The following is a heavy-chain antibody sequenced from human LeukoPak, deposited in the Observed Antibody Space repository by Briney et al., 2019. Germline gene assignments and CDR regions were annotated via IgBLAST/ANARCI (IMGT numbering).Heavy chain of an antibody. CDR3: AKDWGYSSSQGYYFDY. Sequence: GGSLRLSCAASGFSVSSKYMSWVRQAPGKGLEWVSVIYTGGNEYYADSVKGRFTISRDNSKNMVYLQMSSLRAEDTAVYYCAKDWGYSSSQGYYFDYWGQGTLVTVSS. J-gene: IGHJ4*02. D-gene: IGHD6-13*01. V-gene: IGHV3-53*01. CDR1: GFSVSSKY. CDR2: IYTGGNE.